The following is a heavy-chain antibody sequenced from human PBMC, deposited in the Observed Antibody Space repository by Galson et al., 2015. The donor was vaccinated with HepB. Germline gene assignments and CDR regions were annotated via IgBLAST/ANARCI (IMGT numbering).Heavy chain of an antibody. CDR2: IYPGDSDT. J-gene: IGHJ3*02. Sequence: QSGAEVKKPGESLKISCKGSGYSFTSYWIGWVRQMPGKGLEWMGIIYPGDSDTRYSPSFQGQVTISADKSISAAYLQWSSLKASDTAMYYCARQKKIGYSSGWDEVGAFDIWGQGTMVTVSS. V-gene: IGHV5-51*01. CDR3: ARQKKIGYSSGWDEVGAFDI. CDR1: GYSFTSYW. D-gene: IGHD6-19*01.